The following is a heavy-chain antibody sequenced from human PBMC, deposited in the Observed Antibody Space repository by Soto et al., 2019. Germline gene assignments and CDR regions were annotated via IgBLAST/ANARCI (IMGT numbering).Heavy chain of an antibody. D-gene: IGHD5-18*01. CDR3: ARGGHSYGYYYYGMDV. J-gene: IGHJ6*02. CDR2: INPSGGST. CDR1: GYTFTSYY. V-gene: IGHV1-46*01. Sequence: GASVKVSCKASGYTFTSYYMHWVRQAPGQGLEWMGIINPSGGSTSYAQKFQGRVTMTRDTSTSTVYMELSSLRSEDTAVYYCARGGHSYGYYYYGMDVWGQGTTVTVSS.